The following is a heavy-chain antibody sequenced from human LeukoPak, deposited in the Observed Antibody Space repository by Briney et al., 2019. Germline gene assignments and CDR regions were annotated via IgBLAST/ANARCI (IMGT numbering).Heavy chain of an antibody. J-gene: IGHJ6*02. CDR1: GSISSGDYY. CDR3: ARVGGTNYYYYGMDV. Sequence: SETLSLTCTVSGSISSGDYYWSWIRQHPGKGLEWIGYIYYSGSTYYNPSLKSRVTISVDTSKNEFSLSLSSVTAADTAVYYCARVGGTNYYYYGMDVWGQGTTVTVSS. V-gene: IGHV4-31*03. CDR2: IYYSGST.